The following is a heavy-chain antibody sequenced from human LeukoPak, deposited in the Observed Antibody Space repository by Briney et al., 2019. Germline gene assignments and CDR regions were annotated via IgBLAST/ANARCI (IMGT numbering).Heavy chain of an antibody. CDR2: INRSGST. J-gene: IGHJ6*03. D-gene: IGHD3-10*01. Sequence: PSETLSLTCAVYGGSFSGYYWSWIRQPPGKGLEWIGEINRSGSTNYNPSLKSQVSISIDTSKNQFSLKLSSVTAADTAVYYCARRLGRKFGERFYYYHYMDVWGKGTTVTISS. V-gene: IGHV4-34*01. CDR3: ARRLGRKFGERFYYYHYMDV. CDR1: GGSFSGYY.